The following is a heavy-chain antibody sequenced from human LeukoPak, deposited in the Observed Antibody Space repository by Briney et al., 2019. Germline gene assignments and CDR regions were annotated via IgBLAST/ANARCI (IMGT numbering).Heavy chain of an antibody. J-gene: IGHJ4*02. CDR1: GFTVTSNY. CDR2: IYSGGST. D-gene: IGHD2-21*01. V-gene: IGHV3-66*01. Sequence: GGSLRLSCAVSGFTVTSNYMTWVRQAPGKGLEWVSLIYSGGSTYYADSVKGRFTISRANSKNTVYLQMNSLRAEDTAVYYCARNIPVTRWGYWGQGTLVTVSS. CDR3: ARNIPVTRWGY.